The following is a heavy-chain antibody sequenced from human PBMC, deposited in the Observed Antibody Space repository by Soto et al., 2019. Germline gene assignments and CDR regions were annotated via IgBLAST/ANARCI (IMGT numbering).Heavy chain of an antibody. V-gene: IGHV3-9*03. CDR3: AKGPSWRVEDYVDY. CDR1: GFTFDDHA. D-gene: IGHD3-3*01. CDR2: ISWNSGSI. J-gene: IGHJ4*02. Sequence: EVQLVESGGGLVQPGRSLRLSCAASGFTFDDHAMHWVRQTPGKGLEWVSSISWNSGSIAYADSVKGRFSISRGNAKNSMYLQMNSLRGEAMALYYCAKGPSWRVEDYVDYWGQGTPVTVSS.